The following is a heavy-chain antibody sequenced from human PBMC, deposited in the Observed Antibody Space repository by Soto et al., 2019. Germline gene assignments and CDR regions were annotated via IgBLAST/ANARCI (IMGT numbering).Heavy chain of an antibody. CDR3: VSTSLVVAAATREDY. D-gene: IGHD2-15*01. V-gene: IGHV3-74*01. J-gene: IGHJ4*02. Sequence: EVQLVESGGGLVQPGGSLRLSCASSGFTFSSYWMHWVRQAPGKGLVWVSRINSDGSSTSYADSVKGRFTIYRDNAKNTMNLQMNSLRAADTAVYYCVSTSLVVAAATREDYWGQGTLVTVSS. CDR2: INSDGSST. CDR1: GFTFSSYW.